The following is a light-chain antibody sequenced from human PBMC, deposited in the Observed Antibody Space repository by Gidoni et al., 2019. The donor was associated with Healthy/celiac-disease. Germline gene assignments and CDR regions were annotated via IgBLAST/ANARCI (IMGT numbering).Light chain of an antibody. CDR3: CSYAGSFWV. Sequence: QSALTQPRSVSGSPGQSVTISCTGTSREVGGYNYVSWYQQHPGKAPKLMIYDVSKRPAVVPDRFSGSKSGNTASLTISGLQAEDEADYYCCSYAGSFWVFGGGTKLTVL. CDR2: DVS. J-gene: IGLJ3*02. V-gene: IGLV2-11*01. CDR1: SREVGGYNY.